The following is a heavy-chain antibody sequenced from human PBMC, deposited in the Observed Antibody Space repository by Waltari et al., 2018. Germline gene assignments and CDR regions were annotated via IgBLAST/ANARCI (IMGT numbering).Heavy chain of an antibody. CDR3: ARASSYYGSGSYYDY. J-gene: IGHJ4*02. V-gene: IGHV4-59*01. CDR2: IYYSGST. CDR1: GGSLSRYY. D-gene: IGHD3-10*01. Sequence: QVQLQESGPGLVKPSETLSLTCTVSGGSLSRYYWSWIRQPPGKGLEWIGYIYYSGSTNYNPSLKSRVTISVDTSKNQFSLKLSSVTAADTAVYYCARASSYYGSGSYYDYWGQGTLVTVSS.